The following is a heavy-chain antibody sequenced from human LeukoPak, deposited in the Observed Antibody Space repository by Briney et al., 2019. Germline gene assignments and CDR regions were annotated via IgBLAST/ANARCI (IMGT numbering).Heavy chain of an antibody. V-gene: IGHV3-7*01. Sequence: GGSLRLSCAASGFTFSSYWMSWVRQAPGKGLEWVANIKQDGSEKYYVDSVKGRFTISRDNSKNTLYLQMNSLRAEDTAVYYCAKDGTYYYDSSGYYPSLDYWGQGTLVTVSS. CDR2: IKQDGSEK. J-gene: IGHJ4*02. D-gene: IGHD3-22*01. CDR3: AKDGTYYYDSSGYYPSLDY. CDR1: GFTFSSYW.